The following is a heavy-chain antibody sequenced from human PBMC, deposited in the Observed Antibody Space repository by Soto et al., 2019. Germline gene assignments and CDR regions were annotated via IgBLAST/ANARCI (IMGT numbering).Heavy chain of an antibody. CDR3: ARDPIEDYYDSSGYPI. CDR1: GGSISSYY. J-gene: IGHJ3*02. D-gene: IGHD3-22*01. CDR2: IYYSGST. Sequence: ETLSITCTAFGGSISSYYWRRIRPPPGKGLEWIGYIYYSGSTNYNPSLKSRVTISVGTSKNQFSLKLSSVTAADTAVYYCARDPIEDYYDSSGYPIWGQGTMVT. V-gene: IGHV4-59*01.